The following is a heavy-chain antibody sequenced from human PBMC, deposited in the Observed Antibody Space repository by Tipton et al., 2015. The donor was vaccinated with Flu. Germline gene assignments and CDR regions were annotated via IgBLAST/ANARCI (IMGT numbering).Heavy chain of an antibody. J-gene: IGHJ4*02. Sequence: TLSLTCTVSGGSVSSYFWTWIRQAPGKGLEWIGYVHYSGSSNYSPSLKSRVTISLDASKNQFSLQLTSVTAADTAVYYCARLSSNWYHQLDNWGQGTLVTVSS. V-gene: IGHV4-59*02. D-gene: IGHD6-13*01. CDR3: ARLSSNWYHQLDN. CDR2: VHYSGSS. CDR1: GGSVSSYF.